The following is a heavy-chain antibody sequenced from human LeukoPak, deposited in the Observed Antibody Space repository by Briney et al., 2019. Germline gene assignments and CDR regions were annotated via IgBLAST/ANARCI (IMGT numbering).Heavy chain of an antibody. Sequence: SVKVSCKASGGTFSSYALSWMRQAPGQGLEWMGRVIPMFDVRDYAEKFQGRITLTADTSTGTAYMELSSLTSDDTAVYFCARVDGSPDYWGQGTLVTVSS. V-gene: IGHV1-69*10. CDR3: ARVDGSPDY. D-gene: IGHD2-15*01. J-gene: IGHJ4*02. CDR1: GGTFSSYA. CDR2: VIPMFDVR.